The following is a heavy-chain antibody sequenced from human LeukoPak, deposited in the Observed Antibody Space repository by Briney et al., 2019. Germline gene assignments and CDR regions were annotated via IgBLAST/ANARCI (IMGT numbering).Heavy chain of an antibody. CDR2: ISGSGGSI. Sequence: GGSLRLSCAASGFTFSSYAMSWVRQAPGKGLEWVSAISGSGGSIYYADSVKGRFTISRDNSKNTLYLQMNGLRAEDTAVYYCAKSGWELLKNAFDIWGQGTMVTVSS. V-gene: IGHV3-23*01. CDR1: GFTFSSYA. D-gene: IGHD1-26*01. J-gene: IGHJ3*02. CDR3: AKSGWELLKNAFDI.